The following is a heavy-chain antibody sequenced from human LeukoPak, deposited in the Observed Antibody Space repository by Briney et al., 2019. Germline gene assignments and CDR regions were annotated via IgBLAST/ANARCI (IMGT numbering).Heavy chain of an antibody. J-gene: IGHJ3*02. CDR1: GYTFTSYD. D-gene: IGHD2-2*01. Sequence: GASVKVSCKASGYTFTSYDINWVRQATGQGLEWMGWMNPNSGNTGYAQKFQGRVTITRNTSISTAYMELSSLRSEDTAVYYCARRSCSSTSCYPIDIWGQGTMVTVSS. CDR2: MNPNSGNT. CDR3: ARRSCSSTSCYPIDI. V-gene: IGHV1-8*03.